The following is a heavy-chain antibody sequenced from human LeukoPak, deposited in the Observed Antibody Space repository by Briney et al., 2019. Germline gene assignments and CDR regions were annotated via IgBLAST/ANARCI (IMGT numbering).Heavy chain of an antibody. Sequence: GGSLTLSCAASGFIFSSYPRSWVRQPPGKGLEWVAAINGSGGSTYYADAMEGLFTISRDNTKNTLYLQMNSLRAEDTAVYYWGNGGFSDAFDYWGQGTLVTVSS. CDR2: INGSGGST. CDR3: GNGGFSDAFDY. CDR1: GFIFSSYP. V-gene: IGHV3-23*01. D-gene: IGHD4-23*01. J-gene: IGHJ4*02.